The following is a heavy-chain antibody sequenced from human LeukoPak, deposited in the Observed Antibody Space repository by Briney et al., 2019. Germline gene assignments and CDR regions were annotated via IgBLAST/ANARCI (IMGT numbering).Heavy chain of an antibody. V-gene: IGHV3-23*01. J-gene: IGHJ4*02. Sequence: GGSLRLSCAASGFTFSDYVMIWVRQAPGKGLEWVSGITASGDRTFYGDSVRGRFTMSRDNSKNTVYLQMNSLRAEDTAVYYCARDGGGYSSGWYFDYWGQGTLVTVSS. D-gene: IGHD6-19*01. CDR2: ITASGDRT. CDR1: GFTFSDYV. CDR3: ARDGGGYSSGWYFDY.